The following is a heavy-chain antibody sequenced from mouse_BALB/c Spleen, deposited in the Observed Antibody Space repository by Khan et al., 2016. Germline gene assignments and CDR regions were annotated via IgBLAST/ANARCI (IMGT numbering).Heavy chain of an antibody. CDR1: GYTFSSYW. J-gene: IGHJ4*01. Sequence: QVQLQQSGAELMKPGASVKISCKATGYTFSSYWIEWVKQRPGHGLEWIGEILPGSGSTNYNEKFKGKATFTADTSSNTAYMQLSSLTSEDSAVYYCAGGTAGGYAMDYWGQGTSVTVSS. CDR2: ILPGSGST. V-gene: IGHV1-9*01. CDR3: AGGTAGGYAMDY. D-gene: IGHD1-2*01.